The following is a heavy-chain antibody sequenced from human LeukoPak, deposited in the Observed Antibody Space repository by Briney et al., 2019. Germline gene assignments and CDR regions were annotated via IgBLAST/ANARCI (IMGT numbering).Heavy chain of an antibody. CDR3: AKDVKEGVVAPVQRYFDWLFPNFDY. D-gene: IGHD3-9*01. V-gene: IGHV3-23*01. J-gene: IGHJ4*02. Sequence: GGFLRLSCAASGFTFSSYAMSWVRQAPGKGLEWVSAISGSGGSTYYADSVKGRFTTSRDNSKNTLYLQMNSLRAEDTAVYYCAKDVKEGVVAPVQRYFDWLFPNFDYWGQGTLVTVSS. CDR1: GFTFSSYA. CDR2: ISGSGGST.